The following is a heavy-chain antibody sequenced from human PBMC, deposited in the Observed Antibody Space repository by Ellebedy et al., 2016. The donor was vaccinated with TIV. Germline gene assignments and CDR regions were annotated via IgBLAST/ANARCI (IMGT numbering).Heavy chain of an antibody. J-gene: IGHJ4*02. CDR1: GYTFTGYY. V-gene: IGHV1-2*04. Sequence: ASVKVSCXASGYTFTGYYMHWVRQAPGQGLEWMGWINPNSGGTNYAQKFQGWVTMTRDTSISTAYMELSRLRSDDTAVYYCARVAGVRWYYFDYWGQGTLVTVSS. CDR2: INPNSGGT. CDR3: ARVAGVRWYYFDY. D-gene: IGHD5-24*01.